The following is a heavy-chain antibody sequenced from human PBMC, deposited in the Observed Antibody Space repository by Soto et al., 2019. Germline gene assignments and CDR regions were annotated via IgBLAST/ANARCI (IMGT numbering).Heavy chain of an antibody. J-gene: IGHJ4*02. CDR3: MGEMVAAAVRFDS. Sequence: SETLSLTCAVYGGSFSGYYWSWIRQPPGKGLEWIGEINHSGSTNYNPSLKSRVTISVDTSKNQFSLKLSSVTAADTAVYYCMGEMVAAAVRFDSWGKGNLVSV. CDR2: INHSGST. D-gene: IGHD6-13*01. CDR1: GGSFSGYY. V-gene: IGHV4-34*01.